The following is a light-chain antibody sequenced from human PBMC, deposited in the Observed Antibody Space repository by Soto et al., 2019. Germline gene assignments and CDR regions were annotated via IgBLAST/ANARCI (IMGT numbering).Light chain of an antibody. J-gene: IGKJ1*01. V-gene: IGKV3-20*01. CDR3: HQYGSSPWT. CDR1: QYISSSY. Sequence: EIVLTQSPGTLSLSPGDRATLSCRASQYISSSYLAWYQQKPGQAPRLLIYGASSRATGIPDRVSGSGSARDFTLTISRLEPADFAVDYCHQYGSSPWTFGQGTKVEIK. CDR2: GAS.